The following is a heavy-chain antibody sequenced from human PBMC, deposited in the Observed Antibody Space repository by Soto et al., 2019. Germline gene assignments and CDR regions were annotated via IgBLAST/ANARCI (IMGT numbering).Heavy chain of an antibody. CDR2: ISAYNGNT. V-gene: IGHV1-18*01. J-gene: IGHJ4*02. Sequence: QVQLVQSGAEVKKPGASVKVSCKASGYTFTSYGISWVRQAPGQGLEWMGWISAYNGNTNYAQKLQGRVTMTTDTTTSTAYMELRSLRSDDTAVYYCARDLSCSSTSCYPNTVTPNYWGQGTLVTVSS. CDR1: GYTFTSYG. CDR3: ARDLSCSSTSCYPNTVTPNY. D-gene: IGHD2-2*01.